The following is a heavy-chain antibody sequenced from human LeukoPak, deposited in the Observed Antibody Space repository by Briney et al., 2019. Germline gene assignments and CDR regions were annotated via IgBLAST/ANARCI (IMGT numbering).Heavy chain of an antibody. CDR2: ISSGSDAI. D-gene: IGHD6-6*01. CDR3: ARGIRSSSTFDF. CDR1: GFTFSSYA. V-gene: IGHV3-48*04. J-gene: IGHJ4*02. Sequence: PGGSLRLSCAASGFTFSSYAMSWVRQAPGKGLECVSYISSGSDAIDYADSVRGRFTISRDDAKNSLFLQMNSLRAEDTAVYYCARGIRSSSTFDFWGRGTLVTVST.